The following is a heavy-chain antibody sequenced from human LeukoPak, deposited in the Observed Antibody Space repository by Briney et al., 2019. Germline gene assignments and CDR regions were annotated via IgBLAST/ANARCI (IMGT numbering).Heavy chain of an antibody. CDR1: GFTFSNYA. Sequence: GGSLRLSCAASGFTFSNYAMSWVRQVPGEGLEWVAVISDTGVSTYYADSVEGRFTISRDNSKNTLYLQMNSLRVEDTAVYYCAKDRSDTSRWYAGSHWGQGTLVTVSS. J-gene: IGHJ4*02. D-gene: IGHD6-13*01. CDR3: AKDRSDTSRWYAGSH. V-gene: IGHV3-23*01. CDR2: ISDTGVST.